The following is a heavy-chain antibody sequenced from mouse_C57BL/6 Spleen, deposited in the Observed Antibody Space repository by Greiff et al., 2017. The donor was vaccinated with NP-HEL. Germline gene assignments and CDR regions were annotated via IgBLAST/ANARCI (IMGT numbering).Heavy chain of an antibody. D-gene: IGHD3-2*02. Sequence: QVQLQQSGPELVKPGASVKISCKASGYAFSSSWMNWVKQRPGKGLEWIGRIYPGDGDTNYNGKFKGKATLTADKSSSTAYMQLSSLTSEDSAVYFCASGGDSSSWFAYWGQGTLVTVSA. CDR2: IYPGDGDT. J-gene: IGHJ3*01. CDR1: GYAFSSSW. V-gene: IGHV1-82*01. CDR3: ASGGDSSSWFAY.